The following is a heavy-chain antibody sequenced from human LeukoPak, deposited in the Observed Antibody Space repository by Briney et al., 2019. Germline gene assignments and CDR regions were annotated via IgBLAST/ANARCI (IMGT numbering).Heavy chain of an antibody. Sequence: SETLSLTCTVSGGSISSYYWSWIRQPPGKGLEWIGYIYYSGSTNYNPSLKSRVTISVDTSKNQFSLKLSSVTAADTAVYYCARPGYSGYDIDYWGQGTLVTVSS. CDR2: IYYSGST. CDR3: ARPGYSGYDIDY. D-gene: IGHD5-12*01. CDR1: GGSISSYY. V-gene: IGHV4-59*12. J-gene: IGHJ4*02.